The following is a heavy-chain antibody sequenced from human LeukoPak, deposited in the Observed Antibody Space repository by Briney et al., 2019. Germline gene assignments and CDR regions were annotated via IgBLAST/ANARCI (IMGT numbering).Heavy chain of an antibody. CDR2: INHSGST. CDR1: GGSISSYY. D-gene: IGHD3-3*02. V-gene: IGHV4-34*01. CDR3: ARRGISPRSYGMDV. Sequence: PSETLSLTCTVSGGSISSYYWSWIRQPPGKGLEWIGEINHSGSTKHNPSLKSRVTISGDTSKNQFSLKLSSVTAADTAVYYCARRGISPRSYGMDVWGQGTTVTVSS. J-gene: IGHJ6*02.